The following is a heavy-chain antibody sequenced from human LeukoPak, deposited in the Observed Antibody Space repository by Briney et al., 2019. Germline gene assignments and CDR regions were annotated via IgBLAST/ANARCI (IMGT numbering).Heavy chain of an antibody. CDR3: ARSLYCSSTSCSGFDP. D-gene: IGHD2-2*01. CDR1: GGSFSGYY. V-gene: IGHV4-34*01. CDR2: INHSGST. Sequence: SETLSLTCAVYGGSFSGYYWSWIRRPPGKGLEWIGEINHSGSTNYNPSLKSRVTISVDTSKNQFSLKLSSVTAADTAVYYCARSLYCSSTSCSGFDPWGQGTLVTVSS. J-gene: IGHJ5*02.